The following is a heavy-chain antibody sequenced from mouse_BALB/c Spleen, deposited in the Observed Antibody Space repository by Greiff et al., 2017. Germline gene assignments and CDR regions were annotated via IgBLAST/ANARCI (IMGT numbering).Heavy chain of an antibody. CDR2: ISSGSSTI. J-gene: IGHJ3*01. D-gene: IGHD2-1*01. CDR1: GFTFSSFG. Sequence: EVQGVESGGGLVQPGGSRKLSCAASGFTFSSFGMHWVRQAPEKGLEWVAYISSGSSTIYYADTVKGRFTISRDNPKNTLFLQMTSLRSEDTAMYYCARPGNYNGFAYWGQGTLVTVSA. CDR3: ARPGNYNGFAY. V-gene: IGHV5-17*02.